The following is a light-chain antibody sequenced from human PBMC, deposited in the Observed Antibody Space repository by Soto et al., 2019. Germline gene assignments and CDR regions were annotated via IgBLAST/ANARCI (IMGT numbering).Light chain of an antibody. V-gene: IGLV2-14*03. Sequence: QSALTQPASVSGSPGQSITISCTGTSSDVGGYNFVSWYQQHPGKAPKFIIYDVRNRPSGVSNRFSGSRSGNTAPLTISGLQVEDEADYYCSSYTSSSTVIFGGGTKLT. CDR3: SSYTSSSTVI. J-gene: IGLJ2*01. CDR1: SSDVGGYNF. CDR2: DVR.